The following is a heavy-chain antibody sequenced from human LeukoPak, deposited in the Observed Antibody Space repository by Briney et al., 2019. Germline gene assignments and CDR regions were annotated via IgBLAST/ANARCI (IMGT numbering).Heavy chain of an antibody. D-gene: IGHD3-10*01. CDR1: GGSISSYY. Sequence: SQTLSLTCTVSGGSISSYYWSWIRQPAGKGLEWIGRIYSSGSTNYNPSLKSRVTMSVDTSKNQFSLKLSSVSAADTAVYYCARSYGSGSYPWFDPWGQGTLVTVSS. CDR2: IYSSGST. CDR3: ARSYGSGSYPWFDP. V-gene: IGHV4-4*07. J-gene: IGHJ5*02.